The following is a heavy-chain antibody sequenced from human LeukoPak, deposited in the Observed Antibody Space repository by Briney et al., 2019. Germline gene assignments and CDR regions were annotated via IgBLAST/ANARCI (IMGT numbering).Heavy chain of an antibody. CDR1: GFTFSSYW. CDR2: IKEDGSEK. J-gene: IGHJ4*02. Sequence: GGSLRLSCAASGFTFSSYWMSWVRQAPGKGLEWVANIKEDGSEKYYVDSVKGRFTISRDNAKGSLYLQMNSLRAEDTAVYYCARVATGGYSYGYNSKPSYYFDYWGQGTLVTVSS. CDR3: ARVATGGYSYGYNSKPSYYFDY. V-gene: IGHV3-7*01. D-gene: IGHD5-18*01.